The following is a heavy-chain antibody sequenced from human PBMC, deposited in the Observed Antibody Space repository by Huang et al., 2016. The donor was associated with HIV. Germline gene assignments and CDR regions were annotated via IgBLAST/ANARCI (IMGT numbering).Heavy chain of an antibody. Sequence: LVASGGGVVQPGGSRRLSCAGSTATFNAYCMSWVRQRPGQGVEWVANIKQDGSEKYYMDSVEGRFNISRDNVKKLLFLEMNNLRVADTAVYYCATKASAMDIWGQGTTVIVSS. J-gene: IGHJ6*02. CDR2: IKQDGSEK. D-gene: IGHD1-7*01. CDR1: TATFNAYC. V-gene: IGHV3-7*01. CDR3: ATKASAMDI.